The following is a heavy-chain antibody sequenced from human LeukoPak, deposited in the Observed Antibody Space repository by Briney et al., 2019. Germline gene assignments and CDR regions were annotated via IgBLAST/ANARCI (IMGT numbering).Heavy chain of an antibody. CDR3: ARDRHWTNDWVFDY. J-gene: IGHJ4*02. V-gene: IGHV4-61*10. CDR2: IYYNGHT. D-gene: IGHD1/OR15-1a*01. Sequence: SETLSLTCTVSGGSISSGSYYWSWIRQPAGKGLEWIGYIYYNGHTDYNPSLKSRVTISVHTSKNQFSLKLSSVTAADTAVYYCARDRHWTNDWVFDYWGQGTLVTVSS. CDR1: GGSISSGSYY.